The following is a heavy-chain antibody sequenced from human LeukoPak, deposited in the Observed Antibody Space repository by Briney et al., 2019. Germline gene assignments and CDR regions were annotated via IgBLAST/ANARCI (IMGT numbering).Heavy chain of an antibody. V-gene: IGHV3-23*01. J-gene: IGHJ4*01. Sequence: GGSLRLSCAASGFTFNKYAMSWVRQAPGKGLEWVSSLTSSGGSTDYADSVRGRFTISRDSSRNTLSLQMNSLRVEDTAVYYCAKFFYDSNTYSFDSWGHGTLVTVSS. CDR2: LTSSGGST. D-gene: IGHD3-22*01. CDR1: GFTFNKYA. CDR3: AKFFYDSNTYSFDS.